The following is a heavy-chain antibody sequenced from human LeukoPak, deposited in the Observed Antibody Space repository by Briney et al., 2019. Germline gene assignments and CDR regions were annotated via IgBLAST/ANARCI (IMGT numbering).Heavy chain of an antibody. V-gene: IGHV1-18*01. D-gene: IGHD1-26*01. Sequence: GASVTVSCKASGYTFTSYGISSLRQAPGQGLEGMGWISAYNGNTNYAQKLQGRVTMTRDMSTSTDYMELSSLRSEDTAIYSCARDNSVGDNAWWFDPWGQGTLVTVSS. CDR1: GYTFTSYG. CDR2: ISAYNGNT. CDR3: ARDNSVGDNAWWFDP. J-gene: IGHJ5*02.